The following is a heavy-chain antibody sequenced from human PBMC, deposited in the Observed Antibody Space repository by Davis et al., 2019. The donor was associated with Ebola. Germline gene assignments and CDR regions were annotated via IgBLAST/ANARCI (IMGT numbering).Heavy chain of an antibody. CDR1: GGSISSSSYY. J-gene: IGHJ3*02. CDR2: IYYSGTT. CDR3: AVLLSDAFDI. V-gene: IGHV4-39*01. Sequence: PGGSLRLSCTVSGGSISSSSYYWGWIRQSPGKGLEWIGSIYYSGTTYYNPSLKSRVTTSVDTSTNQFSLRLSSVTAADTAVYYCAVLLSDAFDIWGQGTMVTVSS. D-gene: IGHD2-2*01.